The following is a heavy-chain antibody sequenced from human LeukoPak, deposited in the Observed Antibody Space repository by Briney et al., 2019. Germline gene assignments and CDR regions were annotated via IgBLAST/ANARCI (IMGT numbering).Heavy chain of an antibody. Sequence: PSETLSLTCTVSGGSISSSSYYWGWIRQPPGKGLEWIGSIYYSGSTYYNPSLKSRATISVDTSKNQFSLRLSSVTAADTAVYYCARPYCGGDCYSGYWFDPWGQGTLVTVSS. CDR3: ARPYCGGDCYSGYWFDP. CDR2: IYYSGST. D-gene: IGHD2-21*02. J-gene: IGHJ5*02. CDR1: GGSISSSSYY. V-gene: IGHV4-39*07.